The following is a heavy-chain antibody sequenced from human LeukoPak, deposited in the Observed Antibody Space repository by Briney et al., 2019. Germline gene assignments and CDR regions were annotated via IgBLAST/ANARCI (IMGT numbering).Heavy chain of an antibody. J-gene: IGHJ5*02. CDR1: GYTFTSYG. CDR3: ARDLATYGDANWFDP. CDR2: ISAYNGNT. V-gene: IGHV1-18*01. Sequence: ASVKVSCKASGYTFTSYGISWVRQAPGQGLEWMGWISAYNGNTNYAQKLQGRVTMTTDTSTSTAYMELRSLRSDDTAVYYCARDLATYGDANWFDPWAREPWSPSPQ. D-gene: IGHD4-17*01.